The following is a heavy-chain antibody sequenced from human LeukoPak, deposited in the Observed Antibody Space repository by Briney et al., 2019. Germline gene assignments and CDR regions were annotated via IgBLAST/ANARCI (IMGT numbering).Heavy chain of an antibody. Sequence: PGGSLRLSCAASGFTFSSYSMNWVRQAPGKGLEWVSYISSSSSTIYYADSVKGRFTISRDNAKNSLYLQMNSLRAEDTAVYYCAREDEAYGATNDAFDIWGQGTMVTVSS. CDR2: ISSSSSTI. V-gene: IGHV3-48*04. J-gene: IGHJ3*02. CDR3: AREDEAYGATNDAFDI. CDR1: GFTFSSYS. D-gene: IGHD4-17*01.